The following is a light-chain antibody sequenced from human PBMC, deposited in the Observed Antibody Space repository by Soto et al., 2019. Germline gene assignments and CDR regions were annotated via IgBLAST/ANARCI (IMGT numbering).Light chain of an antibody. CDR1: SSDVGVYDF. CDR2: DVS. Sequence: QSVLTQPASVSGSPGQSITISCTGTSSDVGVYDFVSWYQQHPAKAPKLLIYDVSYRPSGVSDRFSGSKSGNTASLTISGLQAEDEAEYYCCSYTSSSTVLFGGGTKLTVL. V-gene: IGLV2-14*01. J-gene: IGLJ2*01. CDR3: CSYTSSSTVL.